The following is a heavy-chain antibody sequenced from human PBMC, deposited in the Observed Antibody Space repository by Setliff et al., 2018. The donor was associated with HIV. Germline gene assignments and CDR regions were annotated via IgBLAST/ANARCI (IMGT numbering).Heavy chain of an antibody. D-gene: IGHD3-3*01. Sequence: PSETLSLTCTVSGGSISSSNYYWGWIRQPPGKGLEWIATIYYSGSTYYNPSLKSRVTISIHTSKNQFSLRLSSVSAADTAVYYCARLEAYYNFWSAYLGAFDIWGQGTRVTVSS. CDR1: GGSISSSNYY. V-gene: IGHV4-39*07. CDR3: ARLEAYYNFWSAYLGAFDI. J-gene: IGHJ3*02. CDR2: IYYSGST.